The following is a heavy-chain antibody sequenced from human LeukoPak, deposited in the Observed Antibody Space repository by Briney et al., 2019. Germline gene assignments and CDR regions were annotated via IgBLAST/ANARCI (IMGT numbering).Heavy chain of an antibody. V-gene: IGHV4-39*01. Sequence: SETLSLTCTVSGGSISSSSHSWGWLRQPPGQGLEWTGTIYYTGRTYYNPSLESRLTISVDTSKNQFSLKLTSVTAADTAIYYCAQSLGSGNWIGNWFDPWGQGTLVTVSS. CDR3: AQSLGSGNWIGNWFDP. D-gene: IGHD1-1*01. CDR1: GGSISSSSHS. J-gene: IGHJ5*02. CDR2: IYYTGRT.